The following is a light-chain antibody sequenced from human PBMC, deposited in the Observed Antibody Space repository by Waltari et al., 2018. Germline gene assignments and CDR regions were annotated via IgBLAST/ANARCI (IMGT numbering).Light chain of an antibody. J-gene: IGKJ4*01. CDR3: QQRGSWPLT. CDR1: QSVGDF. Sequence: EIVLTQFPATLSLSPGERATLSCRARQSVGDFLAWYQQKPGQAPRLLIYDASKRVTCIPARFSGSGSGTDFTLTISSLEPEDFALYYCQQRGSWPLTFGGGTTVEIK. V-gene: IGKV3-11*01. CDR2: DAS.